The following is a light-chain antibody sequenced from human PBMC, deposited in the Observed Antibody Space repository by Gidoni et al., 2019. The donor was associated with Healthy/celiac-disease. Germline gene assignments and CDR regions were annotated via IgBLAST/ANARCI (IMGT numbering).Light chain of an antibody. J-gene: IGKJ4*01. CDR1: QSVSSY. V-gene: IGKV3-11*01. CDR2: DAS. Sequence: EIVLTQSPATLSLSPGERATLSCRASQSVSSYLAWYQQKPGQAPRLLISDASNRATGIPARFSGSGSGTDFTLTISSLEPEDFAVYYCQQRSNWPPSLTCGGGTKVEIK. CDR3: QQRSNWPPSLT.